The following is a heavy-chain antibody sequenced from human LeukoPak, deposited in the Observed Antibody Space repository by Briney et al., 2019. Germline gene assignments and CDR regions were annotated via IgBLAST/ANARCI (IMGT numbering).Heavy chain of an antibody. CDR2: IDPNSGGT. CDR3: ARGGSMIFGVLND. Sequence: ASVKVSCKASGYTFTAYYIHWVRQAPGQGLEWMGWIDPNSGGTNYAQRFQGRVTMTRDTSIRTAYMELSRLRSDDTAVYYCARGGSMIFGVLNDWGQGARVTVSS. D-gene: IGHD3/OR15-3a*01. CDR1: GYTFTAYY. V-gene: IGHV1-2*02. J-gene: IGHJ4*02.